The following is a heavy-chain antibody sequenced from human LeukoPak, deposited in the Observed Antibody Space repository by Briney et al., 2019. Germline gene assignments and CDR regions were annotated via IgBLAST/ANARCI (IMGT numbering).Heavy chain of an antibody. CDR3: VRGDGRGHNPLDR. J-gene: IGHJ5*02. V-gene: IGHV3-7*01. CDR1: GFTFSSNW. D-gene: IGHD1-26*01. Sequence: GGSLRLSCEVSGFTFSSNWMGWVRQAPGKGLEWLAIIKHDGSEKYYLDSVKDRFTISRDNAQSSLYLQMHSLRVEDTALYYCVRGDGRGHNPLDRWGQGTLVTVSS. CDR2: IKHDGSEK.